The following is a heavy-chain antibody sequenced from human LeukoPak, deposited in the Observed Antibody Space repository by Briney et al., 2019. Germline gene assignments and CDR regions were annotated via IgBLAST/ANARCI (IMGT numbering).Heavy chain of an antibody. J-gene: IGHJ5*02. CDR2: IIPIFGTA. V-gene: IGHV1-69*05. D-gene: IGHD3-10*01. Sequence: ASVKVSCKASGGTLSSYAISRVRQAPGQGLEWMGGIIPIFGTANYAQKFQGRVTITTDESTSTAYMELSSLRSEDTAVYYCARDRAGVSSWFDPWGQGTLVTVSS. CDR3: ARDRAGVSSWFDP. CDR1: GGTLSSYA.